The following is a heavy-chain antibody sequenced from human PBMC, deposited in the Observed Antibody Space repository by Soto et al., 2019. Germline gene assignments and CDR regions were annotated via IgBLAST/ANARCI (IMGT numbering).Heavy chain of an antibody. Sequence: ASVKVSCKASGYTFTSYYMHWVRQAPGQGLEWMGIINPSGGSTSYAQKFQGRVTMTRDTSTGTAYMELTRLRSDDTAVCYCAGDPDSHYNDSHAYSYPWGQGTLVTVSS. CDR2: INPSGGST. CDR3: AGDPDSHYNDSHAYSYP. V-gene: IGHV1-46*01. J-gene: IGHJ5*02. CDR1: GYTFTSYY. D-gene: IGHD3-22*01.